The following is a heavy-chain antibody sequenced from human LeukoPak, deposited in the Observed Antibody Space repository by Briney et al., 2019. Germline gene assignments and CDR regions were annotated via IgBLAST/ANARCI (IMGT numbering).Heavy chain of an antibody. J-gene: IGHJ4*02. CDR2: IIPILGIA. CDR1: GGTFSSYA. CDR3: ARESRGDYYFDY. V-gene: IGHV1-69*04. Sequence: SVKVSCKASGGTFSSYAISWVRQAPGQRLEWMGRIIPILGIANYAQKFQGRVTITADKSTITAYMELSSLRSEDTVVYYCARESRGDYYFDYWGQGTLVSVSS. D-gene: IGHD4-17*01.